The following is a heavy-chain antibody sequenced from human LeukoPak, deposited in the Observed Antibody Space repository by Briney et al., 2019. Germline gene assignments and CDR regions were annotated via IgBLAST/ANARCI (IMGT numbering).Heavy chain of an antibody. D-gene: IGHD3-10*01. Sequence: SETLSLTCAVYGGSFSGYYWSWIRQPPGKGLEWIGEINHSGSTNYNPSLKSRVTISVDTSKNQFSLKLSSVTAADTAVYYCARILATPTPDGEAENWFDPWGQGTLVTVSS. CDR2: INHSGST. CDR1: GGSFSGYY. CDR3: ARILATPTPDGEAENWFDP. V-gene: IGHV4-34*01. J-gene: IGHJ5*02.